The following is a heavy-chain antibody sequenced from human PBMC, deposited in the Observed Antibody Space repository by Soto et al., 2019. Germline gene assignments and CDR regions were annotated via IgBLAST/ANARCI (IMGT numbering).Heavy chain of an antibody. CDR3: ASSFRGEGYYDY. CDR1: GYTFTSYA. CDR2: INAGNGNT. Sequence: ASVKVSCKASGYTFTSYAMHWVRQAPGQRLEWMGWINAGNGNTKYSQKFQGRVTITRDTSASTAYMELSSLRSEDTAVYYCASSFRGEGYYDYWGQGTLVPVSS. D-gene: IGHD3-10*01. V-gene: IGHV1-3*01. J-gene: IGHJ4*02.